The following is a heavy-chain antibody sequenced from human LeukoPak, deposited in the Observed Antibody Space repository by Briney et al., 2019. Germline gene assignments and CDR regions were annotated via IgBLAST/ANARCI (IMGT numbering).Heavy chain of an antibody. Sequence: ASVTVSCTVSGYIFTNYALNWVRQAPGQGLEWMGWINTNTGNPTYAHDFTGRFVFSFDTSVSTAYLQISSLKAEDTAVYYCARDLLPWFGDLNNDGFDIWGQGTMVTVSS. CDR3: ARDLLPWFGDLNNDGFDI. CDR2: INTNTGNP. D-gene: IGHD3-10*01. CDR1: GYIFTNYA. J-gene: IGHJ3*02. V-gene: IGHV7-4-1*02.